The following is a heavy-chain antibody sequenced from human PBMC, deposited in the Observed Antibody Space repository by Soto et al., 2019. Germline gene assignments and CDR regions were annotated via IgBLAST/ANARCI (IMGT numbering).Heavy chain of an antibody. D-gene: IGHD4-4*01. CDR2: IYVDDST. V-gene: IGHV3-66*02. J-gene: IGHJ4*02. CDR3: ATVVTPSRFDY. Sequence: PSETLSLTCTVSGGSISSYYMSWVRQAPGKGLEWVSVIYVDDSTYYADSVKGRFTISRDNSKNTLYLQMNSLRAEDTAVYYCATVVTPSRFDYWGQGTLVTVSS. CDR1: GGSISSYY.